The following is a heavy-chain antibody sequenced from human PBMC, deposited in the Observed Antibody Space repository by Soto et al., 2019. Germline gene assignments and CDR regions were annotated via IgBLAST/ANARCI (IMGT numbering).Heavy chain of an antibody. Sequence: LRLSCAASGFTFSNAWMSWVRQAPGKGLEWVGRIKSKTDGGTTDYAAPVKGRFTISRDDSKNTLYLQMNSLKTEDTAVYYCTTDGDIYCSGGSCYWSRYWGQGTLVTVSS. CDR1: GFTFSNAW. D-gene: IGHD2-15*01. V-gene: IGHV3-15*01. J-gene: IGHJ4*02. CDR3: TTDGDIYCSGGSCYWSRY. CDR2: IKSKTDGGTT.